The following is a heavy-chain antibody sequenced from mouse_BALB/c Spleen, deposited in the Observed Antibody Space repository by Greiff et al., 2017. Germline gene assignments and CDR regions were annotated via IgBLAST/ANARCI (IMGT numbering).Heavy chain of an antibody. V-gene: IGHV5-17*02. Sequence: DVKLQESGGGLVQPGGSRKLSCAASGFTFSSFGMHWVRQAPEKGLEWVAYISSGSSTIYYADTVKGRFTISRDNPKNTLFLQMTSLRSEDTAMYYCARGKLGPFDYWGQGTTLTVSS. CDR3: ARGKLGPFDY. CDR1: GFTFSSFG. D-gene: IGHD4-1*01. CDR2: ISSGSSTI. J-gene: IGHJ2*01.